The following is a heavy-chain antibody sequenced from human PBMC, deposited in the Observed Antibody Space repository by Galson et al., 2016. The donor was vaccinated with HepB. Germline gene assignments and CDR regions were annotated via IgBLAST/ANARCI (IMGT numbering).Heavy chain of an antibody. CDR1: GFIFDDFS. V-gene: IGHV3-9*01. D-gene: IGHD5-24*01. CDR3: AKHKWQQQLVREGQLDP. Sequence: SLRLSCAASGFIFDDFSLHWVRQRPGQGLEWVSGISWDSTKTHYADSVRGRFTISRDNAKKSLFLEMNNLKPEDTATYYCAKHKWQQQLVREGQLDPWGQGALVAVSS. CDR2: ISWDSTKT. J-gene: IGHJ5*02.